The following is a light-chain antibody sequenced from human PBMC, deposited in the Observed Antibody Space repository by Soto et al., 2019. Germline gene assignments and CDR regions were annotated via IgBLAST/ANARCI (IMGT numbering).Light chain of an antibody. Sequence: SVLPQPPSASVSPGQSVTISCTGTSSDVGGYNYVSWYQQHPGKAPKLMIYEVSKRPSGVPDRFSGSKSGNTASLTVSGLQAEDEADYYCSSYAGSNNLYVFGTGTKVTVL. V-gene: IGLV2-8*01. CDR1: SSDVGGYNY. J-gene: IGLJ1*01. CDR2: EVS. CDR3: SSYAGSNNLYV.